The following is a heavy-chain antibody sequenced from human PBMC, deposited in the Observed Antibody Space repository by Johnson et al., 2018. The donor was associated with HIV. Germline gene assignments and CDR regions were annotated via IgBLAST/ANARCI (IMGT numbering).Heavy chain of an antibody. J-gene: IGHJ3*02. CDR3: ARGGLVGYGSSAGAFDI. CDR2: ISYDGSNT. Sequence: QVQLVESGGGVLQPGRSLRLSCAASGFTFSSYAMHWVRQAPGKGLEWVAVISYDGSNTYYADSVKGRFTISRDNSKNTLYLQMNSLRAEDTAVYYCARGGLVGYGSSAGAFDIWGQGTMVTVSS. V-gene: IGHV3-30-3*01. D-gene: IGHD6-6*01. CDR1: GFTFSSYA.